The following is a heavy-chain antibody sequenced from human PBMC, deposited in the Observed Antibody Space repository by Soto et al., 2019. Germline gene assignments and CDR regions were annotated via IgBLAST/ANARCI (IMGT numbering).Heavy chain of an antibody. J-gene: IGHJ4*02. CDR3: ARGFLGNFDY. V-gene: IGHV4-61*01. Sequence: PSETLSLTCTVSCGSVSSGSYYWSWIRQPPGKGLEWIGHIYYSGSTNYNPSLKSRVTISVDTSKNQFSLKLSSVTAADTAVYYCARGFLGNFDYWGQGTLVTVSS. CDR1: CGSVSSGSYY. CDR2: IYYSGST. D-gene: IGHD3-10*01.